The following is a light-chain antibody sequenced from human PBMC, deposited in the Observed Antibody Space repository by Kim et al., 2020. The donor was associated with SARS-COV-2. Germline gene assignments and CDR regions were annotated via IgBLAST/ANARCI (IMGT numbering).Light chain of an antibody. V-gene: IGKV3-15*01. CDR3: QQYNNWPPLT. Sequence: SPGERVTLSCRASQSINTNLGWYQQKPGQAPRLLIYGASNRATGIPARFSGRGSGTEFTLNISSLQSEDFAVYYCQQYNNWPPLTFGGGTKVDIK. J-gene: IGKJ4*01. CDR1: QSINTN. CDR2: GAS.